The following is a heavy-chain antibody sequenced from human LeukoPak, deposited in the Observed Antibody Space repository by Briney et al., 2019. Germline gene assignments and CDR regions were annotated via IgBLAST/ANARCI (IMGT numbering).Heavy chain of an antibody. Sequence: PGGSLRLSCAASGFTFSKAWMTWVRQGPGKGLEWVGRIKSKSYVGTTDYAAPVKGRFTISRDDSKNTLYLQMNSLKTEDTAVYYCTTDPNKWELLSAVGYWGQGTRVTVSS. CDR1: GFTFSKAW. CDR2: IKSKSYVGTT. J-gene: IGHJ4*02. D-gene: IGHD1-26*01. V-gene: IGHV3-15*01. CDR3: TTDPNKWELLSAVGY.